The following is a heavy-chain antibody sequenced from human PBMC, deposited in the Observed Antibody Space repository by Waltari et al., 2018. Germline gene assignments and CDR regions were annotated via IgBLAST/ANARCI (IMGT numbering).Heavy chain of an antibody. CDR3: ARWRDPAYSSGWYAGSHFDY. J-gene: IGHJ4*02. D-gene: IGHD6-19*01. CDR1: GVTFSSFG. V-gene: IGHV3-33*01. CDR2: IWYDGSNK. Sequence: QVQLVESGGGVVQLGRSLGLSCAASGVTFSSFGRHWVRQAPGKGLEWGAGVRWVAVIWYDGSNKYYADSVKGRFTISRDNSKNTLYLQMNSLRAEDTAVYYCARWRDPAYSSGWYAGSHFDYWGQGTLVTVSS.